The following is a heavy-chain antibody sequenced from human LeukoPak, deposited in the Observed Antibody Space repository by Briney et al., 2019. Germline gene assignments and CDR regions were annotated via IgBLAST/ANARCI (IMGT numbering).Heavy chain of an antibody. CDR1: GGSISSYY. CDR3: ASVRKVWVFGEFTEYFDY. Sequence: SETLSLTCTVSGGSISSYYWSWIRQPPGKGLEWIGYIYYSGSTNYNPSLKSRVTISVDTSKNQLSLKLSSVTAADTAVYYCASVRKVWVFGEFTEYFDYWGQGTLVTVSS. J-gene: IGHJ4*02. D-gene: IGHD3-10*02. CDR2: IYYSGST. V-gene: IGHV4-59*01.